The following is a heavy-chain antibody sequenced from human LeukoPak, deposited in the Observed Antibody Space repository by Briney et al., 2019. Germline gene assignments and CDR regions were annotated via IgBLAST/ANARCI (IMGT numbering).Heavy chain of an antibody. V-gene: IGHV3-7*01. CDR2: IKQDETEK. CDR3: ARAIVGAPDDAFDI. D-gene: IGHD1-26*01. CDR1: GFIFSSYW. J-gene: IGHJ3*02. Sequence: GGSLRLSCAASGFIFSSYWMSWVRQAPGKGLEWVANIKQDETEKYYVDSVKGRFTISRDNAKNSLYLQMNSLRAEDTAVYYCARAIVGAPDDAFDIWGQGTMVTVSS.